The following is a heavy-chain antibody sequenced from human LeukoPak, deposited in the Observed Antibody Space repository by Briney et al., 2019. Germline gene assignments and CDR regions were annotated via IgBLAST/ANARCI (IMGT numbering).Heavy chain of an antibody. CDR1: GGSISSGSYY. D-gene: IGHD1-14*01. CDR3: ARGLYRNYDC. Sequence: PSQTLSLTCTVSGGSISSGSYYWSWIRQPAGKGLEWIGRIYTSGSTNYNPSLKSRVTISVDTSKNQFSLKLSSVTAADTAVYYCARGLYRNYDCWGQGTLVTVSS. CDR2: IYTSGST. V-gene: IGHV4-61*02. J-gene: IGHJ4*02.